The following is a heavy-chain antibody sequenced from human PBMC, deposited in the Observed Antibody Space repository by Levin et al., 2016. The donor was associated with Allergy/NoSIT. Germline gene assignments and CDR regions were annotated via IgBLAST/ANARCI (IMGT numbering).Heavy chain of an antibody. Sequence: GESLKISCSVSGFTLSEFAMSWFRQAPGKGPEWIAFIRTKTYGATTEYAASVAGRFLISRDDSGNVAYLQMNSLKPEDTGVYYCSRDYDFWSHYARFDHWGQGTLVTVSS. D-gene: IGHD3-3*01. CDR3: SRDYDFWSHYARFDH. V-gene: IGHV3-49*03. J-gene: IGHJ4*02. CDR1: GFTLSEFA. CDR2: IRTKTYGATT.